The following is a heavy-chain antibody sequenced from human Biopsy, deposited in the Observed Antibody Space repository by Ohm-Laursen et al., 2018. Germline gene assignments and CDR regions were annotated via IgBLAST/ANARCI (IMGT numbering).Heavy chain of an antibody. CDR1: GGSISSDY. CDR2: IYYSGST. J-gene: IGHJ6*02. V-gene: IGHV4-59*01. D-gene: IGHD3-10*01. Sequence: GTLSLTCSVSGGSISSDYWSWIRQTPGKGLEWIGYIYYSGSTNYNPSLKSRVTISVDTSKNQFSLRLNSVTAADTAVYYCARGGSGSGYYGMDVWGQGTTVTVSS. CDR3: ARGGSGSGYYGMDV.